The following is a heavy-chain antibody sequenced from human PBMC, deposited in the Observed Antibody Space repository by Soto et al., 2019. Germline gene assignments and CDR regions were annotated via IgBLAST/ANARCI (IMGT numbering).Heavy chain of an antibody. J-gene: IGHJ4*02. V-gene: IGHV3-11*05. Sequence: QVHLVESGGGLVKPGGSLRLSCAASGFTFSDYYMSWIRKAQGKGREWVSYISSPSRYTNYADSVQGRFTISRDNAKNSLFLQMNSLRADDTAVYYCARERNGYNSIFDYWGQGTLVTVSS. CDR3: ARERNGYNSIFDY. CDR1: GFTFSDYY. D-gene: IGHD5-12*01. CDR2: ISSPSRYT.